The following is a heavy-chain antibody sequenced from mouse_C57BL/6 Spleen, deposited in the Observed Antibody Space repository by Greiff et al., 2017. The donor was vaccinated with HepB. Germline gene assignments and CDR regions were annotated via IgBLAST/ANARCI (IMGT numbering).Heavy chain of an antibody. CDR3: ARGYGNYTAWFAY. CDR1: GFTFSDYY. CDR2: INYDGSST. Sequence: EVMLVESEGGLVQPGSSMKLSCTASGFTFSDYYMAWVRQVPEKGLEWVANINYDGSSTYYLDSLKSRFIISRDNAKNILYLQMSSLKSEDTATYYCARGYGNYTAWFAYWGQGTLVTVSA. V-gene: IGHV5-16*01. D-gene: IGHD2-1*01. J-gene: IGHJ3*01.